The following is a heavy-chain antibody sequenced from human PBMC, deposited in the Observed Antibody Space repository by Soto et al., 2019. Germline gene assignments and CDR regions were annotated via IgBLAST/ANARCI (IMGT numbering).Heavy chain of an antibody. CDR3: ITYEPLDY. Sequence: LRLSCAASGFTFSTYAMTWVRQPPGEGLEWVSAIRETGDTYYADSVKGRFTISRDNSKNTLYLQMSSLRAEDTALYYCITYEPLDYWGLGTLVTVSS. CDR2: IRETGDT. V-gene: IGHV3-23*01. J-gene: IGHJ4*02. CDR1: GFTFSTYA. D-gene: IGHD3-10*01.